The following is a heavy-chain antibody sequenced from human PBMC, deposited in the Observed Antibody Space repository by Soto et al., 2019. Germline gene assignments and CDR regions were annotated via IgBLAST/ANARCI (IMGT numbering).Heavy chain of an antibody. Sequence: QVQLVQSGAEVKKPGSSVKVSCKASGGTFSSYTISWVRQAPGQGLEWMGRIIPILGIANYAQKFQGRVTITADKSTSTAYMELSSLSSEDTAVYYCAVDRGRNPYFYYYMDVWGKGTTVTVSS. D-gene: IGHD3-22*01. CDR3: AVDRGRNPYFYYYMDV. V-gene: IGHV1-69*02. J-gene: IGHJ6*03. CDR1: GGTFSSYT. CDR2: IIPILGIA.